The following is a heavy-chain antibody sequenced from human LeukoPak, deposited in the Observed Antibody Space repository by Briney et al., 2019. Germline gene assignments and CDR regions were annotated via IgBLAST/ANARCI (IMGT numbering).Heavy chain of an antibody. J-gene: IGHJ6*02. CDR3: ARHGVYCSSTSCSRSYYYGMDV. CDR2: IYYSRST. Sequence: SETLSLTCTVSGGSISSYYLSWIRQPPGKGLEWIGYIYYSRSTNYNPSLKSRVTISVDTSKNQFSLKLSSVTAADTAVYYCARHGVYCSSTSCSRSYYYGMDVWGQGTTVTVSS. D-gene: IGHD2-2*01. CDR1: GGSISSYY. V-gene: IGHV4-59*08.